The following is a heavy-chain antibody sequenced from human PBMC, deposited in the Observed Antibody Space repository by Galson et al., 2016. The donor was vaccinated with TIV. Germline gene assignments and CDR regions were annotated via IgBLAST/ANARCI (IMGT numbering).Heavy chain of an antibody. CDR2: IKTKVDGGTA. J-gene: IGHJ4*02. CDR1: GFIFDNAW. CDR3: ATHYGDYWGYDFDY. D-gene: IGHD4-17*01. V-gene: IGHV3-15*01. Sequence: SLRLSCAPSGFIFDNAWMSWVRQAPGKGLEWVGRIKTKVDGGTADYAAPVNGRFTISRDDSKNTLYLQMNSLKTEDTATYYCATHYGDYWGYDFDYWGQGTLVTASS.